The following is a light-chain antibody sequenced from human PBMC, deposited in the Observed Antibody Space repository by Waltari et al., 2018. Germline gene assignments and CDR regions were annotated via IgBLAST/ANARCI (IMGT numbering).Light chain of an antibody. CDR3: QQYHTTPRT. CDR1: QSVLYSPNNKNY. Sequence: DIVMTQSPDSLAVSLGERATINRKSSQSVLYSPNNKNYLAWYQQKPGQPPKLLIYWASTRESGVPDRFSGSGSGRDFTLTISSLQAEDVAVYYCQQYHTTPRTFGQGTKVEIK. J-gene: IGKJ1*01. V-gene: IGKV4-1*01. CDR2: WAS.